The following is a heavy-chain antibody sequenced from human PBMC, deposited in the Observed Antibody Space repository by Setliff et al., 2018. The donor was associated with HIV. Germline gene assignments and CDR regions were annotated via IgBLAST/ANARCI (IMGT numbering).Heavy chain of an antibody. Sequence: GSLRLSCAASGFTFSSYWMNWVRQAPGKGLEWVANIKYDGSEKYYVDSVKGRFTISRDNAKNSLHLQMNSLRAEDTSMYYCARSPIRMRYFDYWGQGALVTVSS. CDR1: GFTFSSYW. CDR2: IKYDGSEK. CDR3: ARSPIRMRYFDY. J-gene: IGHJ4*02. D-gene: IGHD2-8*01. V-gene: IGHV3-7*01.